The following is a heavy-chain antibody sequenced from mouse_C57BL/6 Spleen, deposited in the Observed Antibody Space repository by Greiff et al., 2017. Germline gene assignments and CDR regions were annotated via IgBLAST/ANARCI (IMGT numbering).Heavy chain of an antibody. D-gene: IGHD1-1*01. CDR3: AKGYGSSLYYAMDY. J-gene: IGHJ4*01. CDR2: IRNKANGYTT. CDR1: GFTFTDYY. V-gene: IGHV7-3*01. Sequence: EVKLMESGGGLVQPGGSLSLSCAASGFTFTDYYMSWVRQPPGKALEWLGFIRNKANGYTTEYSASVKGRFTISRDNSQSILYLQMNALRAEDSATYYCAKGYGSSLYYAMDYWGQGTSVTVSS.